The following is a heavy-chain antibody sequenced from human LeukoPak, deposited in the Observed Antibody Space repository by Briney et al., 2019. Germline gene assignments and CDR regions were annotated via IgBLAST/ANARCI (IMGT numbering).Heavy chain of an antibody. V-gene: IGHV1-18*01. D-gene: IGHD6-13*01. CDR3: ASDLGHRIAAAGPNLDY. J-gene: IGHJ4*02. CDR2: ISAYNGNT. CDR1: GYTLTNYG. Sequence: ASVTVSCTASGYTLTNYGISWVRQAPGQGLEWMGWISAYNGNTNYEQTFQGRVTMTTDTSTSTAYMELRSLRSDDTAVYYCASDLGHRIAAAGPNLDYWGQGTLVTVSS.